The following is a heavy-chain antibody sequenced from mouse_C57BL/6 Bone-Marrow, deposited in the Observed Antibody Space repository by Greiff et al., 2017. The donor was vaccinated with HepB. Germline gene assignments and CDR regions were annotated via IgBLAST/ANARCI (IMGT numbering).Heavy chain of an antibody. J-gene: IGHJ4*01. V-gene: IGHV1-50*01. Sequence: QVQLQQPGAELVKPGASVKLSCKASGYTFTSYWMQWVNQRPGQGLEWIGEIDPSDSYTNYNQKFKGKATLTVDKSSSTAYMQLSSLTSEDSAVYYCAKGKGAMDYWGQGTSVTVSS. CDR3: AKGKGAMDY. CDR2: IDPSDSYT. D-gene: IGHD1-3*01. CDR1: GYTFTSYW.